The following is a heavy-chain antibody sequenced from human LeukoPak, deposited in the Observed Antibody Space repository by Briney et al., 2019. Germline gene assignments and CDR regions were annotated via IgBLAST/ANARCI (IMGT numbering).Heavy chain of an antibody. J-gene: IGHJ4*02. D-gene: IGHD3-10*01. CDR1: GFTFSSYG. V-gene: IGHV3-30*03. CDR3: ATLGGSLDY. CDR2: ISYDGSNK. Sequence: GRSLRLSCAASGFTFSSYGMHWVRQAPGKGLEWVAVISYDGSNKYYADSVKGRYTISRDNSKNTLYLQMNSLRAEDTAVYYCATLGGSLDYWGQGTLVTVSS.